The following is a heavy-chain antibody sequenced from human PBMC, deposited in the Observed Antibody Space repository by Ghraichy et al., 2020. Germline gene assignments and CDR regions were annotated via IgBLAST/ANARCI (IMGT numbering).Heavy chain of an antibody. CDR3: ARDSSPTYYDFWSGRNLFDP. J-gene: IGHJ5*02. CDR2: IYYSGST. Sequence: SETLSLTCTVSGGSISSYYWSWIRQPPGKGLEWIGYIYYSGSTNYNPSLKSRVTISVDTSKNQFSLKLSSVTAADTAVYYCARDSSPTYYDFWSGRNLFDPWGQGTLVTVSS. V-gene: IGHV4-59*01. CDR1: GGSISSYY. D-gene: IGHD3-3*01.